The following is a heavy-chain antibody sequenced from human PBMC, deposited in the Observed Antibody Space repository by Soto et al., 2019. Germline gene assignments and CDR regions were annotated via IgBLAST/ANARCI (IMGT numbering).Heavy chain of an antibody. CDR3: AREVRSHDAFDI. J-gene: IGHJ3*02. Sequence: GASVKVSCKASGYTVTSYYVHWVRQAPGQGLEWMGIINPSGGSTSYAQKFQGRVTMTRDTSTSTVYMELSSLRSEDTAVYYCAREVRSHDAFDIWGQGTMVTVSS. V-gene: IGHV1-46*01. CDR2: INPSGGST. CDR1: GYTVTSYY.